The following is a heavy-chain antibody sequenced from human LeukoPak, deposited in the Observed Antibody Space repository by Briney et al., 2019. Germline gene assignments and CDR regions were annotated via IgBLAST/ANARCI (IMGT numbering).Heavy chain of an antibody. D-gene: IGHD2-15*01. CDR3: ARRYCSGTTCYNFDL. Sequence: GESLKISCKGSGYTFTSHWIAWVRQMPGKGLEWMGIIRPANSDTRYSPAFEGQVTISADKSISTAYLPWSSLEASDTAMYYCARRYCSGTTCYNFDLWGQGTLVTVSS. V-gene: IGHV5-51*01. CDR2: IRPANSDT. J-gene: IGHJ4*02. CDR1: GYTFTSHW.